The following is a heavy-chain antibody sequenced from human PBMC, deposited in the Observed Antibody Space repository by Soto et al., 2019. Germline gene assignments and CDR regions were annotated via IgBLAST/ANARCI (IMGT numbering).Heavy chain of an antibody. V-gene: IGHV2-70*01. J-gene: IGHJ6*02. CDR3: ARLASSTGSSNYYYYGLDV. CDR2: IDWDDDK. Sequence: SGPTLVNPTQTLTLTCTFSGFSLGTNGMCVSWIRQSPGKALEWLALIDWDDDKYYSTSLRTRLTISKDTSKNQVVLTMTNMDPVDTATFYCARLASSTGSSNYYYYGLDVWGQGTTVTVSS. D-gene: IGHD1-1*01. CDR1: GFSLGTNGMC.